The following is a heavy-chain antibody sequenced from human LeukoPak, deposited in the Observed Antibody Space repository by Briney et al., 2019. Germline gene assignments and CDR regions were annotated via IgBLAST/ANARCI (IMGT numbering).Heavy chain of an antibody. CDR1: GYTFTSYD. J-gene: IGHJ3*02. V-gene: IGHV1-8*02. Sequence: GASVKVSCKASGYTFTSYDINWVRQATGQGLEWMGWMNPNSGNTGYAQKFQGRVTMTRNTSISTAYMELSSLRSEDTAVYYCARGRIPMYYDILTGYYQAGYGAFDIWGQGTMVTVSS. CDR2: MNPNSGNT. CDR3: ARGRIPMYYDILTGYYQAGYGAFDI. D-gene: IGHD3-9*01.